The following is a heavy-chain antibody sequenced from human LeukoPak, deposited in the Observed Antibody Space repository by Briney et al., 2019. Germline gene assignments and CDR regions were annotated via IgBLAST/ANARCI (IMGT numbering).Heavy chain of an antibody. CDR1: GFTFSSYA. CDR2: ISGSGGST. J-gene: IGHJ4*02. CDR3: AKGYYDYVWGSYYFNY. V-gene: IGHV3-23*01. D-gene: IGHD3-16*01. Sequence: GGSLRLSCAASGFTFSSYAMSWVRQAPGKGLEWVSAISGSGGSTYYADSVKGRFTISRDNSRDTLYLQMNSLRAEDTAVYYCAKGYYDYVWGSYYFNYWGQGTLVTVSS.